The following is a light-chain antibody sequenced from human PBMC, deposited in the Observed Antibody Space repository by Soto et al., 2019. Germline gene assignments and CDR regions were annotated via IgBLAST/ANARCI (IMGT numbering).Light chain of an antibody. Sequence: EIVLTQSPGTLSLSPGQRATLSCRASQSVSSSFLAWYQQKPGQAPRLLIYGASSRATGIPDRFSGSGSGTDFTLTISRLGPEDFAVYYCQQYDSSPWTFGQGTKVDI. V-gene: IGKV3-20*01. CDR3: QQYDSSPWT. CDR2: GAS. CDR1: QSVSSSF. J-gene: IGKJ1*01.